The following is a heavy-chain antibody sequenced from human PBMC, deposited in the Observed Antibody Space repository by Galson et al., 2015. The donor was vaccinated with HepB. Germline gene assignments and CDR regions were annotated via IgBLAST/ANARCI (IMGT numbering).Heavy chain of an antibody. J-gene: IGHJ3*02. CDR2: IYYSGST. CDR3: ARDLVGATELFAFDI. CDR1: GGSISSGGYY. Sequence: TLSLTCTVSGGSISSGGYYWSWIRQHPGKGLEWIGYIYYSGSTYYNPSLKSRVTISVDTSKNQFSLKLSSVTAADTAVYYCARDLVGATELFAFDIWGQGTMVTVSS. V-gene: IGHV4-31*03. D-gene: IGHD1-26*01.